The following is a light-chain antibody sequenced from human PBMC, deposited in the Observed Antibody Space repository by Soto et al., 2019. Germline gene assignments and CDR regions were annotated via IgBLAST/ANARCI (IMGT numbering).Light chain of an antibody. V-gene: IGLV1-44*01. J-gene: IGLJ1*01. Sequence: QSALTQPPSASGTPGQRVTISCSGSNSNIGRNTVNWYQQLPGAAPKVFIYSNVQWPSGVPDRFSGSKSGTSASLAISGLQAEDEADYYCQSYDSSLSGYVFGTGTKVTVL. CDR2: SNV. CDR1: NSNIGRNT. CDR3: QSYDSSLSGYV.